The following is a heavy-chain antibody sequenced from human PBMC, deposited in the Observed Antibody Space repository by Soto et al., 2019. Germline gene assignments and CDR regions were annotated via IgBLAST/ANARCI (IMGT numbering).Heavy chain of an antibody. V-gene: IGHV4-39*01. CDR2: IYSSGNT. CDR1: GDSISSSSYY. J-gene: IGHJ6*02. D-gene: IGHD2-2*01. Sequence: SETLSLTCAVSGDSISSSSYYWGWIRQPPGKGLEWIGSIYSSGNTYYNPSLKSRVTISVDTSRNQFSLKLTSVTAADTAVYYCVPRGPNFYYYGVDAWGQGTTVTVSS. CDR3: VPRGPNFYYYGVDA.